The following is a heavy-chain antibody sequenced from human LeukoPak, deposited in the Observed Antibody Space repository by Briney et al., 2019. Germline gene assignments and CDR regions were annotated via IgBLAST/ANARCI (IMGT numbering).Heavy chain of an antibody. CDR3: ARDGNMDV. J-gene: IGHJ6*02. CDR1: GYTFTAYY. Sequence: GASVKVSCKASGYTFTAYYIHWVRQAPGQGLEWMGWINPNSGGTTYPQKLQGRVTMTRDTSISTVYMELSRLRSDDTAIYYCARDGNMDVWGRGTMVTVSS. V-gene: IGHV1-2*02. CDR2: INPNSGGT.